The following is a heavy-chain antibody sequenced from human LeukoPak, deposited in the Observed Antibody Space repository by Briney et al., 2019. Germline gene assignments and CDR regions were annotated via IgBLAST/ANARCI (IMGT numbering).Heavy chain of an antibody. J-gene: IGHJ4*02. CDR3: ARAGYGSGSYQIAYYFDY. D-gene: IGHD3-10*01. V-gene: IGHV3-7*01. CDR2: IKQDGSEK. Sequence: GGSLRLSCAASGFTFSSYSMNWVRQAPGKGLEWVANIKQDGSEKYYVDSVKGRFTISRDNAKNSLYLQMNSLRAEDTAVYYCARAGYGSGSYQIAYYFDYWGQGTLVTVSS. CDR1: GFTFSSYS.